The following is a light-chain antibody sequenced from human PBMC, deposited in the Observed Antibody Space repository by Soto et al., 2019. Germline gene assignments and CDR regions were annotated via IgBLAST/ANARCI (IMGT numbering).Light chain of an antibody. CDR1: SSNIGAGYD. J-gene: IGLJ2*01. V-gene: IGLV1-40*01. Sequence: QAVVTQPPSVSGAPGQRVTISCTGSSSNIGAGYDAHWYQQLPGKAPKLLIYGNNNRPSGVPDRYSGSKSGTSAFLAIIGLQAEDEADYYCQSYDSSLKVVFGGGTKVTVL. CDR2: GNN. CDR3: QSYDSSLKVV.